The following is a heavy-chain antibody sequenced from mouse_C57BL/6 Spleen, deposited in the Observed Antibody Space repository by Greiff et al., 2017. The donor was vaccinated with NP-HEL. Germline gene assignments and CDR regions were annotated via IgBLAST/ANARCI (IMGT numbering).Heavy chain of an antibody. V-gene: IGHV1-82*01. Sequence: QVQLQQSGPELVKPGASVKISCKASGYAFSSSWMHWVKQRPGKGLEWIGRIYPGDGDTNYNGKFKGKATLTADKSSSTAYMQLSSLTSEDSAVYFCARSVCYGSSYVYFDVWGTGTTVTVAS. CDR3: ARSVCYGSSYVYFDV. CDR1: GYAFSSSW. J-gene: IGHJ1*03. D-gene: IGHD1-1*01. CDR2: IYPGDGDT.